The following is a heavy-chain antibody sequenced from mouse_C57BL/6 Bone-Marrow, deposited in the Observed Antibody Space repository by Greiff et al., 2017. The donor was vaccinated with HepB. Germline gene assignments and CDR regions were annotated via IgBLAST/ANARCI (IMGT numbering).Heavy chain of an antibody. CDR2: INPDNSTI. V-gene: IGHV4-1*01. J-gene: IGHJ2*01. D-gene: IGHD2-5*01. CDR1: GIDFSRYW. CDR3: ARLSYSNYPYYFDY. Sequence: AASGIDFSRYWMSWVRRVPGKGLEWIGEINPDNSTINYAPSLKDKFIISRDNAKNTLYLQMSKVRSEDTALYYCARLSYSNYPYYFDYWGQGTTLTVSS.